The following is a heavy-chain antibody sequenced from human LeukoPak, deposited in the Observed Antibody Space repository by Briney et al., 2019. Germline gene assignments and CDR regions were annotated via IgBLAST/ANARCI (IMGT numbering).Heavy chain of an antibody. CDR1: GGSVSSGSYY. J-gene: IGHJ4*02. CDR3: ARGGYSSSS. Sequence: SETLSLTCTVSGGSVSSGSYYWSWIRQPPGKGLEWIGYIYYSGSTNYNPSLKSRATISVDTSKNQFSLKLSSVTAADTAVYYCARGGYSSSSWGQGTLVTVSS. CDR2: IYYSGST. D-gene: IGHD6-6*01. V-gene: IGHV4-61*01.